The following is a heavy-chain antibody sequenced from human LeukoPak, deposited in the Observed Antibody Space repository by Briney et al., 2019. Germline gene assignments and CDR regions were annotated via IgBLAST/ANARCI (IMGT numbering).Heavy chain of an antibody. CDR1: GYSISRGYY. D-gene: IGHD3-22*01. Sequence: PSETPSLTCAVSGYSISRGYYWGWIRQPPGKGLEWIGSIYHSGSTYYNPSLKSRVTISLDTSKNQFSLKLSSVTAADTAVYYCARAQSYYHSSGYYYASFFDHWGQGTLVTVSS. CDR2: IYHSGST. V-gene: IGHV4-38-2*01. CDR3: ARAQSYYHSSGYYYASFFDH. J-gene: IGHJ4*02.